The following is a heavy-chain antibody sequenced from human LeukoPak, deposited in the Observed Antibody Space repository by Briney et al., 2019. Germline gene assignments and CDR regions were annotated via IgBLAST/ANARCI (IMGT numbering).Heavy chain of an antibody. D-gene: IGHD3-3*01. Sequence: GGSLRLSCAASGFTFDDYAMHWVRQAPGKGLEWVSGISLNSGSIGYADSVKGRFTISRDNAKNSLFLQMNSLRAEDTAFYYCAKDRSGTLQFGSGFDYWGQGTLVTVSS. CDR3: AKDRSGTLQFGSGFDY. J-gene: IGHJ4*02. V-gene: IGHV3-9*01. CDR2: ISLNSGSI. CDR1: GFTFDDYA.